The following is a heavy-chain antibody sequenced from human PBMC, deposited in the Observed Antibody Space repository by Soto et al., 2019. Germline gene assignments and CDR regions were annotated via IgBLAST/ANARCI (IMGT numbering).Heavy chain of an antibody. CDR2: IIPIFGTA. V-gene: IGHV1-69*13. Sequence: SVKVSCKASGGTFSSYAISWVRQAPGQGLEWMGGIIPIFGTANYAQKFQGRVTITADESTSAAYMELSSLRSEDTAVYYCARDAPHNDLSTSCPGWWFDPWGQGTLVTVSS. J-gene: IGHJ5*02. D-gene: IGHD2-2*01. CDR1: GGTFSSYA. CDR3: ARDAPHNDLSTSCPGWWFDP.